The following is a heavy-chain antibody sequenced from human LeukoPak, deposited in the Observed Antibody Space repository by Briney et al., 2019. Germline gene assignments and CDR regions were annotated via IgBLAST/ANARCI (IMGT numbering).Heavy chain of an antibody. Sequence: PGASVKVSCKASGFTFTSSAVQWVRQARGQRLEWIGWIVVGSGNTNYAQKFQERVTITRDMSTSTAYMELSSLRSEDTAVYYCARGARYSSGTYYYYMDVWGKGTTVTVSS. CDR1: GFTFTSSA. J-gene: IGHJ6*03. CDR2: IVVGSGNT. CDR3: ARGARYSSGTYYYYMDV. D-gene: IGHD6-19*01. V-gene: IGHV1-58*01.